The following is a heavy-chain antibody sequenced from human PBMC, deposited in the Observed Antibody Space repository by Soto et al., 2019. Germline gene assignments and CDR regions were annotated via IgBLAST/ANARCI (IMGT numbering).Heavy chain of an antibody. CDR3: ANIVAGSPPRYGMDV. D-gene: IGHD2-15*01. Sequence: SETLSLTRTVSGGSVSSGSWYWSWIPKPPGKGLEWIGYIYYSGSTNYNPSLKSRVNISVDTSKNQFSLKLSSVPAADTAVYCCANIVAGSPPRYGMDVWGQGTAVTAS. J-gene: IGHJ6*02. CDR1: GGSVSSGSWY. CDR2: IYYSGST. V-gene: IGHV4-61*01.